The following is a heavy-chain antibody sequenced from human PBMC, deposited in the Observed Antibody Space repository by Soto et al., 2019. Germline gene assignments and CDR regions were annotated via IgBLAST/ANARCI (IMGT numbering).Heavy chain of an antibody. CDR1: GGTFSSYG. CDR3: ARGPAFDEYSSDTGCRTYYLGVDV. Sequence: QVQLVQSGAEVKRPGSSVKVSCRASGGTFSSYGVSWVRQAPGQGLEWMGGIIPLSDTAHYAQNFEGRVTITADGSTNTAFMDVTTLRSEATDGYDCARGPAFDEYSSDTGCRTYYLGVDVWGQGTTVTVSS. J-gene: IGHJ6*02. D-gene: IGHD3-22*01. V-gene: IGHV1-69*01. CDR2: IIPLSDTA.